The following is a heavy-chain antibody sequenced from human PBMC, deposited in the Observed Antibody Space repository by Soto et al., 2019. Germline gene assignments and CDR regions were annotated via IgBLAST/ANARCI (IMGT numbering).Heavy chain of an antibody. V-gene: IGHV3-64*02. Sequence: GGSLRLSCAASGFTFSSYAMHWVRQAPGKGLEYVSAISSNGGSTYYADSVKGRFTISRDNSKNTLYLQMGSLRAEDMAVYYCARGQRGGSPFFDYWGQGTLVTVLL. D-gene: IGHD2-15*01. J-gene: IGHJ4*02. CDR1: GFTFSSYA. CDR2: ISSNGGST. CDR3: ARGQRGGSPFFDY.